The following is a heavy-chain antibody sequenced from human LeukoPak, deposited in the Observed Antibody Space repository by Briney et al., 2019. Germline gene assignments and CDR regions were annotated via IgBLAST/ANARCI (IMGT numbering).Heavy chain of an antibody. D-gene: IGHD4-17*01. Sequence: GGSLRLSCAASGFAVSTYSMNWVRQPPGKGLEWVSYISSSSSMIYYADSVKGRFTISRDNAKNSLYLQMNSLRAEDTAVYYCAREADYALDYWGQGTLVTVSS. J-gene: IGHJ4*02. CDR1: GFAVSTYS. V-gene: IGHV3-48*01. CDR3: AREADYALDY. CDR2: ISSSSSMI.